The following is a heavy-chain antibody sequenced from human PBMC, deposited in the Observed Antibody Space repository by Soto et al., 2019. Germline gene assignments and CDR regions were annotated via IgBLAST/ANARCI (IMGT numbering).Heavy chain of an antibody. CDR2: ISYDGSNK. CDR1: GFTFSSYA. Sequence: GGSLRLSCAASGFTFSSYAMHWVRQAPGKGLEWVAVISYDGSNKYYADSVKGRFTISRDNSKNTLYLQMNSLRAEDTAVYYCARSFPMGDDSSGYYYDYFDYWGQGTLVTVSS. V-gene: IGHV3-30-3*01. CDR3: ARSFPMGDDSSGYYYDYFDY. J-gene: IGHJ4*02. D-gene: IGHD3-22*01.